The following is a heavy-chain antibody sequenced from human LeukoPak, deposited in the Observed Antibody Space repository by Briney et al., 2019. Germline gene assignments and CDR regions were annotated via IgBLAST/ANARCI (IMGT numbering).Heavy chain of an antibody. V-gene: IGHV3-23*01. CDR3: AKDPPYDFWSGAFDI. D-gene: IGHD3-3*01. CDR2: ISGSGGRT. J-gene: IGHJ3*02. CDR1: GFTFSSYA. Sequence: PGGSLRLSCAASGFTFSSYAMSWVRQTPGKGLGWVSTISGSGGRTYYADSVKGRFTISRDNSKNTLYLQMNSLRAEDTAVYYCAKDPPYDFWSGAFDIWGQGTMVTVSS.